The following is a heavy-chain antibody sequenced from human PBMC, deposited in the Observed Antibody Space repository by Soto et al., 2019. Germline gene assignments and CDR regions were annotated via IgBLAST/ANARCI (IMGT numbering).Heavy chain of an antibody. CDR3: ATDSRVVITTYDAFDI. Sequence: QVQLVQSGAEVKKPGSSVKVSCKASGGTFSSYAISCVRQAPGQGLEWMGGIIPIFGTANYAQKFQGRVTITADKSTSTAYMELSSLRSEDTAVYYCATDSRVVITTYDAFDIWGQGTMVTVSS. CDR1: GGTFSSYA. J-gene: IGHJ3*02. CDR2: IIPIFGTA. V-gene: IGHV1-69*06. D-gene: IGHD3-22*01.